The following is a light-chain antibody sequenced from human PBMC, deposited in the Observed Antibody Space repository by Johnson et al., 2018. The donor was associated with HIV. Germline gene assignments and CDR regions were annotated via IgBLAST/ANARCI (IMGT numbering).Light chain of an antibody. CDR2: DTY. Sequence: QSVLTQPPSVSAAPGQKVTISCSGSSSNIGNNYVSWYQQLPGTAPKLLIYDTYKRHSGIPDRFSGSKSGTSATLGITGLQTGDEADYYCGTWDSRLSAYVFGAGTKVTVL. V-gene: IGLV1-51*01. CDR1: SSNIGNNY. J-gene: IGLJ1*01. CDR3: GTWDSRLSAYV.